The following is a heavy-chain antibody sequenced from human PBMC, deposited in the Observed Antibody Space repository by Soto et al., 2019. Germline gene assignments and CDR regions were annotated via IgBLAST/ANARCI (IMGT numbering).Heavy chain of an antibody. CDR2: IYHSGST. CDR1: GGSISSYY. J-gene: IGHJ4*02. V-gene: IGHV4-59*01. Sequence: SETLSLTCTVSGGSISSYYWSWIRQPPGKGLEWIGYIYHSGSTNYNPSLKSRVTISVDTSKNQFSLKLSSVTAADTAVYYCARVHPYGIAARPLFDYWGQGTLVTVSS. D-gene: IGHD6-6*01. CDR3: ARVHPYGIAARPLFDY.